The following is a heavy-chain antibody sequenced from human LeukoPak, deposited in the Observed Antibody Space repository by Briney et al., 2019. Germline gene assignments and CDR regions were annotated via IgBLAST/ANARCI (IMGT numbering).Heavy chain of an antibody. D-gene: IGHD5-18*01. CDR3: ARHATVATAMVLDY. CDR1: GYSISSGYY. Sequence: SETLSLTCTVSGYSISSGYYWGWIRQPPGKGLEWIGSIYHSGSTYYNPSLKSRVTISVDTSKNQFSLKLSSVTAADTAVYYCARHATVATAMVLDYWGQGTLVTVSS. V-gene: IGHV4-38-2*02. CDR2: IYHSGST. J-gene: IGHJ4*02.